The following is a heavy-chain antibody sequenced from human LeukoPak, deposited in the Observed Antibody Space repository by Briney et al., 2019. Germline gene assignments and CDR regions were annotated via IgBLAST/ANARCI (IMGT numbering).Heavy chain of an antibody. CDR3: VSPRGFSYGYFDY. D-gene: IGHD5-18*01. Sequence: SETLSLTCTVSGGSISSSSAYWGWIRQPPGKGLGWIGSIYYSKNTYYNPSLKSRVTISADTSKNQFSLTLGSVSATDTAVYYCVSPRGFSYGYFDYWGQGTLVTVSS. V-gene: IGHV4-39*01. J-gene: IGHJ4*02. CDR2: IYYSKNT. CDR1: GGSISSSSAY.